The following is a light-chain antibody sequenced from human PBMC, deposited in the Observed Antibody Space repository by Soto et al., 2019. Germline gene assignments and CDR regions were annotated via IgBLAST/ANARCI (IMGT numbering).Light chain of an antibody. CDR3: AAWDDRLRGYV. V-gene: IGLV1-47*01. CDR1: TSNIGTNA. J-gene: IGLJ1*01. CDR2: YSN. Sequence: QSVLTQSASASGTPGQRVTISCSGGTSNIGTNAVYWFQLLPGTAPKLLIYYSNHRPSGISDRFSGSKSGTSASLAISGLRPKDEADYYCAAWDDRLRGYVFATGTKLTVL.